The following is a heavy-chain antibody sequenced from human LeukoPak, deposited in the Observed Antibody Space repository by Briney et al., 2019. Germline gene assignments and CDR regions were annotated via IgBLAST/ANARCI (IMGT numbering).Heavy chain of an antibody. J-gene: IGHJ4*02. Sequence: GGSLRLSCAASGFTFSSYGMNWVRQAPGKGLEWVAVIWYDGSNKYYADSVKGRFIISRDNSKNTLYLQMNSLRAEDTAVYYCARDMRDATQLWGQGTLVTVSS. V-gene: IGHV3-33*01. CDR3: ARDMRDATQL. CDR2: IWYDGSNK. CDR1: GFTFSSYG. D-gene: IGHD5-18*01.